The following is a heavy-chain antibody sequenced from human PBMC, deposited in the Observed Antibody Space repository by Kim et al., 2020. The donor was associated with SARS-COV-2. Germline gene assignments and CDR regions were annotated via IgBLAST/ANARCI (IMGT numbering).Heavy chain of an antibody. Sequence: GGSLRLSCEASGFTFPNHGMNWVRQAPGKGLEWVSAISGINYNTYYTESVKGRFTISRDNSKNTLYLQMNSLRAEDTAIYYCANGRDNNGRDAFDMWGQGTMVTVSS. V-gene: IGHV3-23*01. J-gene: IGHJ3*02. CDR2: ISGINYNT. CDR3: ANGRDNNGRDAFDM. CDR1: GFTFPNHG. D-gene: IGHD3-22*01.